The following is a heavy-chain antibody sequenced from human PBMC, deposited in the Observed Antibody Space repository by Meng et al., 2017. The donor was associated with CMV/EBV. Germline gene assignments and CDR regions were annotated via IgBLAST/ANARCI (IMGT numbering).Heavy chain of an antibody. CDR3: IYSSSPYYYYGMDV. CDR1: GYIFTSYD. D-gene: IGHD6-6*01. V-gene: IGHV1-8*01. CDR2: MNPNSGNT. J-gene: IGHJ6*02. Sequence: ASVNVSCKASGYIFTSYDLNWVRQATGQGLEWMGWMNPNSGNTGYAQKFQGRVTMTRNTSISTAYMELSSLRSEDTAVYYCIYSSSPYYYYGMDVWGQGTTVTVSS.